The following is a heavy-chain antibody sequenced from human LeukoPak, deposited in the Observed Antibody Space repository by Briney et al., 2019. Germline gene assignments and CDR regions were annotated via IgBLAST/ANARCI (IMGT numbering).Heavy chain of an antibody. CDR3: ARDGPPPIAAAGMGVSD. J-gene: IGHJ4*02. CDR2: INTNTGNP. V-gene: IGHV7-4-1*02. Sequence: GASVKVSCKASGYTFTSYAMNWVRQAPGQGLEWMGWINTNTGNPTYAQGFTGRFVFSLDTSVSTAYLQISSLKAEDTAVYYCARDGPPPIAAAGMGVSDWGQGTLVTVSS. CDR1: GYTFTSYA. D-gene: IGHD6-13*01.